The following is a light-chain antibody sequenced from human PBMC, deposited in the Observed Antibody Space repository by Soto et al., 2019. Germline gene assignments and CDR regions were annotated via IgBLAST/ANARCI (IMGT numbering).Light chain of an antibody. CDR3: SLYAGSSVV. J-gene: IGLJ2*01. CDR2: EVS. V-gene: IGLV2-8*01. Sequence: QAVVTQPPSASGSPGQSVTISCTGTSSDVGVYNYVSWYQQHPGKAPKLMIYEVSKRPSGVPDRFSGSKSGNTASLTVSGLQAEDEADYYCSLYAGSSVVFGGGTKLTVL. CDR1: SSDVGVYNY.